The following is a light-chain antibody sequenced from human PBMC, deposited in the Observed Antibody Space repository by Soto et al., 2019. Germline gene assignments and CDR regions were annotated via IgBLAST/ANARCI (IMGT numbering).Light chain of an antibody. J-gene: IGLJ2*01. Sequence: QAVVTQEPSLTVSPGGTVTLTCGSSTGAVTSGHYPYWIQHKPGQAPRTLIYDTSNKHTWTPARFSGSLLGGKAALTLSCAQPEYEDEYYCLLCYSGALEVFGGGTKLTVL. CDR3: LLCYSGALEV. CDR2: DTS. CDR1: TGAVTSGHY. V-gene: IGLV7-46*01.